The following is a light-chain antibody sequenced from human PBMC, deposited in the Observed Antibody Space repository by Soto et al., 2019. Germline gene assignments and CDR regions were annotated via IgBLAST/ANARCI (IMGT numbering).Light chain of an antibody. J-gene: IGKJ1*01. Sequence: DIQMTQSPSTLSASVGDRVTITCRASQSISSWLAWYQQKPGKAPKLLIYKASTLESGVPSRFSGSESGTEFTLTFNSLQPDDFATSYCQQYSSWWTFGQGTKVEIK. CDR1: QSISSW. CDR2: KAS. CDR3: QQYSSWWT. V-gene: IGKV1-5*03.